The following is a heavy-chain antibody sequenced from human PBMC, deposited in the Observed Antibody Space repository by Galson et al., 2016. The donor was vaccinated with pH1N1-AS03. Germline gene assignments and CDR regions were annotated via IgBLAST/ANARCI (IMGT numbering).Heavy chain of an antibody. Sequence: SLRLSCAASGFTFSNSWMAWVRQAPGKGLQWVAVISYDESKKLYADSVRGRSTISRDNSKNTLYLQMNSLRPEDTAVYFCARSQSFYVDYFDNWGQGTPVTVSS. CDR3: ARSQSFYVDYFDN. CDR1: GFTFSNSW. V-gene: IGHV3-30*03. D-gene: IGHD3-10*02. J-gene: IGHJ4*02. CDR2: ISYDESKK.